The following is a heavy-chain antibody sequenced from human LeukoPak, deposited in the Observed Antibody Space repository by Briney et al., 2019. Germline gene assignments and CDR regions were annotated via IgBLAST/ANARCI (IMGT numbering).Heavy chain of an antibody. J-gene: IGHJ4*02. V-gene: IGHV3-23*01. D-gene: IGHD2-21*01. CDR1: GFTFSSYS. CDR2: IYENGGTT. CDR3: AKDFRIGYSAHFDY. Sequence: DPGGSLRLSCAASGFTFSSYSMNWVRQAPEKGLEFVSGIYENGGTTYYADSVKGRFSISRDNSKNTLYLQMDSLRGEDTAVYYCAKDFRIGYSAHFDYWGQGALVTVSS.